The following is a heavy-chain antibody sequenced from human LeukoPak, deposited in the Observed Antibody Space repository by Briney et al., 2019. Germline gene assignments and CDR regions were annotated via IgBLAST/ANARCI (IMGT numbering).Heavy chain of an antibody. Sequence: SSETLSLTCTVSDYSASSVYFWGWIRPPPGKGLEWVGHIDHSGGTSFNPSLKSRLTISTDRSKHKFSLNLSSVTAADTAVYFCARLLGNYYFYMDVWGKGTTVTVSS. J-gene: IGHJ6*03. CDR3: ARLLGNYYFYMDV. CDR1: DYSASSVYF. V-gene: IGHV4-38-2*02. CDR2: IDHSGGT. D-gene: IGHD7-27*01.